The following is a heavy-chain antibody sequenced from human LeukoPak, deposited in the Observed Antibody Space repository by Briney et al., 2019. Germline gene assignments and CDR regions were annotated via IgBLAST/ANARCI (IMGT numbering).Heavy chain of an antibody. J-gene: IGHJ5*02. V-gene: IGHV4-39*01. Sequence: PSETLSLTCTVSGGSISSSSYYWGWISQPPGKGLEWIGSIYYSGSTYYNPSLKSRVTISVDTSKNQFSLKLSSVTAADTAVYYCARHLYSSSMYGWFDPWGQGTLVTVSS. CDR1: GGSISSSSYY. CDR2: IYYSGST. D-gene: IGHD6-13*01. CDR3: ARHLYSSSMYGWFDP.